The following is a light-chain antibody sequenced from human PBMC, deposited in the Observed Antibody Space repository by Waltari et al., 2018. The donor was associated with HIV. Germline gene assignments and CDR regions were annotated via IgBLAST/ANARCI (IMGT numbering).Light chain of an antibody. Sequence: EIVLTQSPATLSLSPGETATLPCRASQSVRNYLAWYQHKPGQSPRLLIYETSKRATGTAARFSGSGSGTDFSLTISSLEPEDVGVYYCQQRSNWPPITFGQGTRVEIK. V-gene: IGKV3-11*01. CDR2: ETS. CDR3: QQRSNWPPIT. CDR1: QSVRNY. J-gene: IGKJ5*01.